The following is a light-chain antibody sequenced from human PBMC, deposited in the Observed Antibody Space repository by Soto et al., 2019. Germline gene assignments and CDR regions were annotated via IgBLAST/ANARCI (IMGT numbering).Light chain of an antibody. CDR3: TSYTTNSTVV. J-gene: IGLJ2*01. CDR1: SSDVGAYNS. V-gene: IGLV2-14*03. Sequence: QSALTQPASVSGSPGQSNTISCTGTSSDVGAYNSASWYQQHPGEAPTLMMSDVTDRPSGVSYRFSGSKSGSTASLTISGLQAEDEDDYFGTSYTTNSTVVLGGGTKVT. CDR2: DVT.